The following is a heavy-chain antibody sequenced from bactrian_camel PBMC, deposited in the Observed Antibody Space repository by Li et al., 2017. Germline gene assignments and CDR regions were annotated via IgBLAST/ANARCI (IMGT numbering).Heavy chain of an antibody. CDR2: VRHDGST. CDR3: AEGRGSRGEHCYSLNY. V-gene: IGHV3S55*01. D-gene: IGHD6*01. J-gene: IGHJ4*01. Sequence: HVQLVESGGGSVQAGGSLRLSYEVAGYADCWYDMRWYRQVPGKEREFVSEVRHDGSTTYADAVKGRFTISQDSARNTVYLQMNNLQPEDTATYYCAEGRGSRGEHCYSLNYWGQGTQVTVS. CDR1: GYADCWYD.